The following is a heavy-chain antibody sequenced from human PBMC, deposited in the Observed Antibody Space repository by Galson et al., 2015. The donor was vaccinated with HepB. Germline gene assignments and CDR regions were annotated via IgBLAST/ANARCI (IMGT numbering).Heavy chain of an antibody. Sequence: SLRLSCAASGFTFSSYGMTWVRQAPGKGLEWVSGISGSGTYTLYADPVKGRFAISRDNSKNTLYLQMNSLRVEDTAVYYCAKGGVAAAGASSYYMDVWGKGTTVTVSS. J-gene: IGHJ6*03. CDR2: ISGSGTYT. D-gene: IGHD6-13*01. CDR1: GFTFSSYG. CDR3: AKGGVAAAGASSYYMDV. V-gene: IGHV3-23*01.